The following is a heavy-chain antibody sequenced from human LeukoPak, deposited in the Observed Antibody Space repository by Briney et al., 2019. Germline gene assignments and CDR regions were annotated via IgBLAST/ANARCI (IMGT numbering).Heavy chain of an antibody. CDR3: ARGATPDY. Sequence: GGSLRLSCAASGFIFSSYSMNWVRQAPGKGLEWVSSISSGSSTIYYADSVKGRFTISIDNAKNSLYLQMNSLRDEDTAVYYCARGATPDYWGQGTLVTVSS. V-gene: IGHV3-48*02. CDR2: ISSGSSTI. J-gene: IGHJ4*02. CDR1: GFIFSSYS.